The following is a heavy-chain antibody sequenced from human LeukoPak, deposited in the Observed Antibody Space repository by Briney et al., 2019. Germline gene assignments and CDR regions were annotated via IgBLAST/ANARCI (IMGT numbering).Heavy chain of an antibody. J-gene: IGHJ2*01. D-gene: IGHD4-17*01. Sequence: SETLSLTCTVSGGSIKSGGHYWSWIRQHPGTGLEWIAYIYYTGSAYYNRSLKSRVVIAVDTSKNQFSLKLNSMTAADTAVYYCARATTATTDDQRISHWYFDLWGRGTLVTVSS. V-gene: IGHV4-31*03. CDR1: GGSIKSGGHY. CDR3: ARATTATTDDQRISHWYFDL. CDR2: IYYTGSA.